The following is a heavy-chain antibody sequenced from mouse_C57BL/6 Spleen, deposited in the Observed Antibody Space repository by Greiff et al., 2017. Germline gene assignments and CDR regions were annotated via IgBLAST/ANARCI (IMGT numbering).Heavy chain of an antibody. CDR3: TRGGSMVTTRFYY. J-gene: IGHJ2*01. Sequence: QVLLQQSGPELVKPGASVKISCKASGFAFSSSWMNWVRQRPGKGLEWIGRIYRGDGDTNYNGKFKGKATLTANKASSTAYMQLSSLTSEDSAVYICTRGGSMVTTRFYYWGQGTTLTVSS. CDR2: IYRGDGDT. CDR1: GFAFSSSW. D-gene: IGHD2-2*01. V-gene: IGHV1-82*01.